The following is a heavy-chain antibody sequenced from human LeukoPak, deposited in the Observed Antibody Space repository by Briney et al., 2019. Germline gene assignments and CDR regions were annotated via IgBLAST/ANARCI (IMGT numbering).Heavy chain of an antibody. CDR1: GYTFTGYY. J-gene: IGHJ4*02. Sequence: ASVKVSCKASGYTFTGYYMHWVRQAPGQGLEWMGWINPNSGGTNYAQKFQGRVTMTRDTSISTAYMELSRLRSDDTAVYYCAEEGPRDYYDSSGELGYWGQGTLVTVSS. CDR3: AEEGPRDYYDSSGELGY. CDR2: INPNSGGT. D-gene: IGHD3-22*01. V-gene: IGHV1-2*02.